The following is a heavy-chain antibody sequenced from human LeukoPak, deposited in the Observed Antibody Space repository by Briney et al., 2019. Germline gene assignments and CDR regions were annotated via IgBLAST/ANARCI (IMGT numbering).Heavy chain of an antibody. Sequence: ASVKVSCKASGYTFTSYYVHWVRQAPGQGLEWMGIINPSGGGISYGQRFQGRVTMNRDTSTNIVYMELSSLRSEDTAVYYCARGTGYFETGMVKYKYYGMDVWGQGTTVTVSS. V-gene: IGHV1-46*01. D-gene: IGHD5-18*01. CDR1: GYTFTSYY. J-gene: IGHJ6*02. CDR2: INPSGGGI. CDR3: ARGTGYFETGMVKYKYYGMDV.